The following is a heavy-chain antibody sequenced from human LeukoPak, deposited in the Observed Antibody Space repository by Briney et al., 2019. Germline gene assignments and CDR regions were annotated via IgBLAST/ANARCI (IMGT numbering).Heavy chain of an antibody. Sequence: GGSLRLSCAASGFTFSDFYTSWIRQAPGKGLEWVSYISTSGSTIYNADSVKGRFTISRDNAKKSLYLQMNSLRAEDTAVYYCARDLSYYDIFGGIDYWGQGTLVTVSS. CDR3: ARDLSYYDIFGGIDY. D-gene: IGHD3-9*01. J-gene: IGHJ4*02. CDR1: GFTFSDFY. V-gene: IGHV3-11*01. CDR2: ISTSGSTI.